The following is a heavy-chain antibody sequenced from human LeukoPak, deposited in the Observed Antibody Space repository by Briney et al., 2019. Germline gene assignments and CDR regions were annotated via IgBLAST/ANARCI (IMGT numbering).Heavy chain of an antibody. J-gene: IGHJ3*02. CDR2: INPNSGGT. CDR3: ARVFGRLSDAFDI. Sequence: GASVKVSCKASGYTFTGYYMHWVRQAPGQGLEWMGWINPNSGGTNYAQKFQGRVTMTRDTSISTAYMELSRLRSDDTAVYYCARVFGRLSDAFDIWGQGTMVTVSS. V-gene: IGHV1-2*02. CDR1: GYTFTGYY. D-gene: IGHD2-21*01.